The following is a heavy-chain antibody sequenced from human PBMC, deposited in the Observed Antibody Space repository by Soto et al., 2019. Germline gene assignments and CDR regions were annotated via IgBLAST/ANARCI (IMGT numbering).Heavy chain of an antibody. CDR3: ARDFWSGYPGSGWFDP. Sequence: GASVKVSCKASGYTFTSYYMHWVRQAPGQGLEWMGIINPSGGSTSYAQKFQGRVTMTRDTSTSTVYMELSSLRSEDTAVYFCARDFWSGYPGSGWFDPWGQGTLVTVSS. CDR2: INPSGGST. D-gene: IGHD3-3*01. V-gene: IGHV1-46*03. J-gene: IGHJ5*02. CDR1: GYTFTSYY.